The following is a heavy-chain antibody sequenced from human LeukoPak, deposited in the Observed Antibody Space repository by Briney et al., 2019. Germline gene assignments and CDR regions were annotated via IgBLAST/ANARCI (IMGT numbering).Heavy chain of an antibody. CDR3: ARGAMFGRAIDY. D-gene: IGHD3-3*02. V-gene: IGHV4-34*01. CDR1: GGSFSGYY. CDR2: INHSGST. Sequence: PSETLSLTCAVYGGSFSGYYWSWIRQPPGKGLEWIGEINHSGSTNYNPSLKSRVTISVDTSKNQFSLKLSSVTAADTAVYYCARGAMFGRAIDYWGQGTLVTVSS. J-gene: IGHJ4*02.